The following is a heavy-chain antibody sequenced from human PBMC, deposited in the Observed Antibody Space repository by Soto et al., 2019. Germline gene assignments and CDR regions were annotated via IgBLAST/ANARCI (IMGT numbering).Heavy chain of an antibody. CDR3: AKDVYPLSDYGSGSHPNLFDY. D-gene: IGHD3-10*01. Sequence: GGSLRLSCAASGFTFSSYAMSWVRQAPGKGLEWVSAISGSGGSTYYADSVKGRFTISRDNSKNTLYLQMNSLRAEDTAVYYCAKDVYPLSDYGSGSHPNLFDYWGQGTLVTVSS. CDR2: ISGSGGST. J-gene: IGHJ4*02. CDR1: GFTFSSYA. V-gene: IGHV3-23*01.